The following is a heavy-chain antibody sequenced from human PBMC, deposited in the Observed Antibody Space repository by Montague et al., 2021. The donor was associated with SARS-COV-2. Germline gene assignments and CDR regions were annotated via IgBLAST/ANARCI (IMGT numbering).Heavy chain of an antibody. D-gene: IGHD6-13*01. V-gene: IGHV3-11*01. CDR3: ARVKQQLVVYYYYYMDV. Sequence: SLRLSCAASGFTFSDYYMSWIRQAPGKGPEWVSYISSSGGTIYYADSVKGRFTISRDNAKNSLYLQMNSLRAEDTAVYYCARVKQQLVVYYYYYMDVWGKGTTVTVSS. J-gene: IGHJ6*03. CDR2: ISSSGGTI. CDR1: GFTFSDYY.